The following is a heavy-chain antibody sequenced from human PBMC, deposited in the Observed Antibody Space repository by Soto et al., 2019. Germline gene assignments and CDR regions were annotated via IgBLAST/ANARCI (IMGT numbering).Heavy chain of an antibody. CDR3: AVRGYGDRDY. J-gene: IGHJ4*02. CDR1: GGSFSGYY. Sequence: SETLALTCAVYGGSFSGYYWSWIRQPPGKGLEWIGEIYHSGSTNYNPSLKSRVTISVDKSKNQFSLKLSSVTAADTAVYYCAVRGYGDRDYWGQGTLVTVSS. D-gene: IGHD4-17*01. V-gene: IGHV4-34*01. CDR2: IYHSGST.